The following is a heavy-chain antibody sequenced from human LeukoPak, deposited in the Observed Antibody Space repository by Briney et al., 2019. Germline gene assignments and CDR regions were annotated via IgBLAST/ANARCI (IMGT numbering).Heavy chain of an antibody. Sequence: GGSLRLSCAASGLTFSSYAMSWVRQAPGKGLEWVSSISGSGGDTHYADSVKGRFTISRDNSKNMLYLQMNSLRAEDTALYYCAKLYYDFWSGYPYYFDYWGQGTLVTVSS. CDR2: ISGSGGDT. D-gene: IGHD3-3*01. CDR3: AKLYYDFWSGYPYYFDY. V-gene: IGHV3-23*01. J-gene: IGHJ4*02. CDR1: GLTFSSYA.